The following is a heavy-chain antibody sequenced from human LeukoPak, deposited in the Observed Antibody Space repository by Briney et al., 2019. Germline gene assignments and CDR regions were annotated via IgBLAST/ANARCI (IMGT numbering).Heavy chain of an antibody. J-gene: IGHJ4*02. D-gene: IGHD1-26*01. CDR2: IYYSGST. CDR3: ARVGGSYLGVFDY. CDR1: GGSISSYY. V-gene: IGHV4-59*01. Sequence: PSETLSLTCTVSGGSISSYYWSWIRQPPGKGLEWIGYIYYSGSTNYNPSLKSRVTISVDTSKNQFSLKLSSVTAADTAVYYCARVGGSYLGVFDYWGQGTLVTVSS.